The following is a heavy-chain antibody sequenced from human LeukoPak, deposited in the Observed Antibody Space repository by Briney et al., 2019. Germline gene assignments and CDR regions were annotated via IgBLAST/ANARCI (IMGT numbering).Heavy chain of an antibody. V-gene: IGHV3-23*01. CDR3: AKTDDYGDYDDY. J-gene: IGHJ4*02. D-gene: IGHD4-17*01. CDR1: GFMFSSNW. CDR2: ISGSGGST. Sequence: GGSLRLSCAASGFMFSSNWMSWVRQAPGKGLEWVSVISGSGGSTYYADSVKGRFTISRDNSKNTLYLQMNSLRAEDTAVYYCAKTDDYGDYDDYWGQGTLVTVSS.